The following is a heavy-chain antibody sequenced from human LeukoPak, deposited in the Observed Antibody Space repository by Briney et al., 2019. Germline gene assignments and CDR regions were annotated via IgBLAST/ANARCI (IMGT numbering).Heavy chain of an antibody. V-gene: IGHV4-30-4*01. CDR2: IYYSGST. CDR1: GGSISSGDYY. CDR3: ARSAGYSYGYSFDY. J-gene: IGHJ4*02. Sequence: SQTLSLTCTVSGGSISSGDYYWSWIRQPPGKGLEWIGYIYYSGSTYCNPSLKSRVTISVDTSKNQFSLKLSSVTAADTAVYYCARSAGYSYGYSFDYWGQGTLVTVSS. D-gene: IGHD5-18*01.